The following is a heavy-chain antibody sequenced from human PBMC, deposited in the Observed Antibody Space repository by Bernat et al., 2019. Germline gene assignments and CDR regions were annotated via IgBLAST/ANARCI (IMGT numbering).Heavy chain of an antibody. CDR3: ARESGYCSGGSCYSQGYFDY. V-gene: IGHV1-2*06. CDR2: INPNSGGT. Sequence: QVQLVQSGAEVKKPGASVKVSCKASGYTFTGYYMHWVRQAPGQGLEWMGRINPNSGGTNYAQKIQGRVTMTRDTSISAAYKELSRLRSDDTAVYYCARESGYCSGGSCYSQGYFDYWGQGTLVTVSS. D-gene: IGHD2-15*01. CDR1: GYTFTGYY. J-gene: IGHJ4*02.